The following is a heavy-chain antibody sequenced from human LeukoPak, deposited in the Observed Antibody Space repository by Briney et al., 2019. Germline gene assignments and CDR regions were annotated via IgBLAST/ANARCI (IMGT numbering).Heavy chain of an antibody. CDR3: AKSSWGGWFDP. V-gene: IGHV3-30*18. Sequence: GGSLRLSCAASGFTFSSYGMHWVRQAPGKGLEWVAVISYDGSNKYYADSVKGRFTISRDNSKNTLYLQMNSLRAEDTAVYYCAKSSWGGWFDPWGQGTLVTVSS. J-gene: IGHJ5*02. D-gene: IGHD7-27*01. CDR1: GFTFSSYG. CDR2: ISYDGSNK.